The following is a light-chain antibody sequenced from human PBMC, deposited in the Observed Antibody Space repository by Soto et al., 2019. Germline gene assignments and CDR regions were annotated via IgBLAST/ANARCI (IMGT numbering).Light chain of an antibody. CDR1: SSDVGGHNF. Sequence: QSALTQPPSASGSPGQSVTISCTGSSSDVGGHNFVSWYQQHPGKAPKLIISRNHQRPSGVPDRFSGSKSATSASLAISDLRSEDEADYYCATWDDTLTGPSWVFGGGTKLTVL. CDR3: ATWDDTLTGPSWV. CDR2: NH. V-gene: IGLV2-8*01. J-gene: IGLJ3*02.